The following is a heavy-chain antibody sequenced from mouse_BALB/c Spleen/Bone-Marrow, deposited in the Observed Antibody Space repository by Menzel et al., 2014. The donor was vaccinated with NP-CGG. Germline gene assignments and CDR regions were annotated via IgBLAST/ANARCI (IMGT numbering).Heavy chain of an antibody. J-gene: IGHJ2*01. D-gene: IGHD1-1*01. CDR3: ARDRGGLLHDY. Sequence: DVKLVESGGGLVQPGGSLRLSCATSGFTFTDYYMSWVRQPPGKALEWLGFIRNKANGYTTEYSASVKGRFTISRGNSQSILYLQMNTLRAEDSATYYCARDRGGLLHDYWGQGTTLTVSS. CDR2: IRNKANGYTT. CDR1: GFTFTDYY. V-gene: IGHV7-3*02.